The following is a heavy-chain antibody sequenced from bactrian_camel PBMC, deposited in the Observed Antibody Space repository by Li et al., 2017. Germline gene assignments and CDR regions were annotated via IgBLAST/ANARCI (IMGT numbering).Heavy chain of an antibody. D-gene: IGHD2*01. CDR3: AAGQWKCTGARALSRVTYDY. CDR1: GFTISRYC. J-gene: IGHJ4*01. V-gene: IGHV3S42*01. Sequence: VQLVESGGGSVQAGRSLRLSCAASGFTISRYCMGWFRQAPGKEREGVAAIDRDGATTYGWRVEGRFTISRDNAKNTLYLQMNDLKPTDTAIYYCAAGQWKCTGARALSRVTYDYWGQGTQVTVS. CDR2: IDRDGAT.